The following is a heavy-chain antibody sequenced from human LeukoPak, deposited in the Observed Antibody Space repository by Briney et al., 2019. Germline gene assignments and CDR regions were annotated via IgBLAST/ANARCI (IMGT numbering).Heavy chain of an antibody. D-gene: IGHD3-22*01. CDR2: MNPSGST. J-gene: IGHJ6*03. Sequence: PSETLSLTCAVYGGSFSGYHWTWIRQTPEKGLEWIGGMNPSGSTNYNPSLKSRVTISVDTPKNQFSLELSSVTAADTAVYYCARGRQDVTMIVVVMTAVSYYLDVWGKGTTVTVS. V-gene: IGHV4-34*01. CDR3: ARGRQDVTMIVVVMTAVSYYLDV. CDR1: GGSFSGYH.